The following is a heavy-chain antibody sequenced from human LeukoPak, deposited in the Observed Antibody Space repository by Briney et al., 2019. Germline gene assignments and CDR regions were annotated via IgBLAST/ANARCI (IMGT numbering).Heavy chain of an antibody. D-gene: IGHD4-17*01. CDR3: ARTGSTVTMLYPFDH. Sequence: SVTLSLTCTVSGGSIRSYYWSWIRQPPGEGLEWIGYIYDSGSTNYNPSLKSRVSISVDTSKIQFSLKLSSVTAADTAVYYCARTGSTVTMLYPFDHWGQGTLVTVSS. CDR2: IYDSGST. V-gene: IGHV4-59*01. CDR1: GGSIRSYY. J-gene: IGHJ4*02.